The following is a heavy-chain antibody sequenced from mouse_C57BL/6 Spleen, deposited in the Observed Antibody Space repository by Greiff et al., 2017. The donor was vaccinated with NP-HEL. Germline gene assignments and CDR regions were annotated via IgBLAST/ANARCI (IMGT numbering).Heavy chain of an antibody. CDR2: IDPNSGST. V-gene: IGHV1-72*01. CDR3: ARSRGLRWYFDV. J-gene: IGHJ1*03. CDR1: GYTFTSFW. Sequence: QVQLQQPGAELVKPGTSVRLSCKTSGYTFTSFWMHWVKQRPGRGLEWIGRIDPNSGSTKYNEKFKNKATLTVDKPSSTAYMQHTSLTSEDSAVYYCARSRGLRWYFDVWGTGTTVTVSS. D-gene: IGHD2-2*01.